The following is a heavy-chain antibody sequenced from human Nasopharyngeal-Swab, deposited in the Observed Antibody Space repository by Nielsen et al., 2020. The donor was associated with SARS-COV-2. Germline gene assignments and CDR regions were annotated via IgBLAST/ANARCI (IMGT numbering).Heavy chain of an antibody. Sequence: ESLKISCTVSGGSISSSTYYWAWIRQPPGKGLEWIESIYYGGSTYYNPSLKSRVTISVDTSKNQFSLKLSSVTAADTAVYYCATLSSSWYEYYFDYWGQGTLVTVSS. J-gene: IGHJ4*02. CDR1: GGSISSSTYY. CDR2: IYYGGST. CDR3: ATLSSSWYEYYFDY. V-gene: IGHV4-39*01. D-gene: IGHD6-13*01.